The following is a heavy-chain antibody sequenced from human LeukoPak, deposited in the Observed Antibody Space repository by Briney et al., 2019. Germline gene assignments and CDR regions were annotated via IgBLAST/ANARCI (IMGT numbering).Heavy chain of an antibody. J-gene: IGHJ4*02. Sequence: GGSLRLSCAASGLSFSTYDMNWVRQAPGKGLEWVSYISRSGSSIHYADSVKGRFTISRDNAKNSLYLQMNSLRAEDTAVYYCARIPGVDYWGQGTLVTVSS. V-gene: IGHV3-48*03. CDR3: ARIPGVDY. D-gene: IGHD7-27*01. CDR1: GLSFSTYD. CDR2: ISRSGSSI.